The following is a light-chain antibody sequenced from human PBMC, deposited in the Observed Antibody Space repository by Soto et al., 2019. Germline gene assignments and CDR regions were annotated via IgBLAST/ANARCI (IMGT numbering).Light chain of an antibody. CDR1: QSVSSSY. CDR2: GAS. Sequence: EMVLTQSPGTLSLSPGERATLSCRASQSVSSSYLAWYQQKPGQAPRLLIYGASRRATGIPDRLSGSASGTDFTLTISRLEAEDFAVYYCQQYGSSPYTFGQRTKLEIK. CDR3: QQYGSSPYT. J-gene: IGKJ2*01. V-gene: IGKV3-20*01.